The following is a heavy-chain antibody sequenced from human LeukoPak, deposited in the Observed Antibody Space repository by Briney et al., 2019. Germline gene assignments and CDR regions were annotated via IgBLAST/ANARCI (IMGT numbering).Heavy chain of an antibody. CDR1: GYTLTELS. CDR3: ATDRAVVPAGNAFDI. J-gene: IGHJ3*02. CDR2: FDPEDGET. Sequence: APGKVSCKVSGYTLTELSMPWVRQAPGKGLGWMGGFDPEDGETIYAQKFQGRVSMTEDTSTDTAYMELSSLRSEDTAVYYCATDRAVVPAGNAFDIWGQGTMVTVSS. V-gene: IGHV1-24*01. D-gene: IGHD2-2*01.